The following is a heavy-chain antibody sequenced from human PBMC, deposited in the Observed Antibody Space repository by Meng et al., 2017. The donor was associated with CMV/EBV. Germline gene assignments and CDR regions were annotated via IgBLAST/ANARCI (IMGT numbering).Heavy chain of an antibody. CDR1: CSLSTSGVG. Sequence: CSLSTSGVGVGWIRQPPGKALEWLALIYWNDDKRYSPSLKSRLTITKDTSKNQVVLTMTNMDPVDTATYYCARAYCSSTSCYKRYDYWGQGTLVTVSS. CDR2: IYWNDDK. J-gene: IGHJ4*02. D-gene: IGHD2-2*01. V-gene: IGHV2-5*01. CDR3: ARAYCSSTSCYKRYDY.